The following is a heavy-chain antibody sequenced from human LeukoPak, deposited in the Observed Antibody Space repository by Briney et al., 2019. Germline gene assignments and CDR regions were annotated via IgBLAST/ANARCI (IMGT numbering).Heavy chain of an antibody. CDR1: GFTFSSYG. Sequence: PGGSLRLSCAASGFTFSSYGMHWVRQAPGKGLEWVAFIRYDGSNKYYADSVKGRFTISRDNSKNTLYLQMNSLRAEDTAVYYCAKGFGNYYDSSGYQDYWGQGTLVTVSS. D-gene: IGHD3-22*01. V-gene: IGHV3-30*02. CDR3: AKGFGNYYDSSGYQDY. CDR2: IRYDGSNK. J-gene: IGHJ4*02.